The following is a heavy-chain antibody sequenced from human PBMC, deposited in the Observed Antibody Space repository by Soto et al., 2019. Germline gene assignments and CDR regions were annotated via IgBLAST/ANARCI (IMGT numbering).Heavy chain of an antibody. CDR3: AREGYYYDSSGYYDRYDAFDI. CDR2: IIPIFGTA. J-gene: IGHJ3*02. V-gene: IGHV1-69*13. D-gene: IGHD3-22*01. CDR1: GGTFSSYA. Sequence: WASVKVSCKASGGTFSSYAISWVRQAPGQGLEWMGGIIPIFGTANYAQKFQGRVTITADESTSTAYMELSSLRSEDTAVYYCAREGYYYDSSGYYDRYDAFDIWGQGTMVTVSS.